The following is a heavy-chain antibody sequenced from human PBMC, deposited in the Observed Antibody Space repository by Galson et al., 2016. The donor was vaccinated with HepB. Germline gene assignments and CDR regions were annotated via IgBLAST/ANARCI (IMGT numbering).Heavy chain of an antibody. CDR2: ISGSGDTT. V-gene: IGHV3-23*01. D-gene: IGHD6-13*01. CDR1: GFTFSSYP. J-gene: IGHJ4*02. Sequence: SLRLSCAASGFTFSSYPMSWVRQAPGKGLEWVSRISGSGDTTNYADSVRGRFTISGDNSKSTLFLQLSSLRAGDTAVYYCASMGGGSGSWYKDWGQGNLVTVSS. CDR3: ASMGGGSGSWYKD.